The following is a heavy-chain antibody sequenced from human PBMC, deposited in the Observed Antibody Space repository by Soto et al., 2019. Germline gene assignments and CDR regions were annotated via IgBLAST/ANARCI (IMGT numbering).Heavy chain of an antibody. V-gene: IGHV1-24*01. CDR1: GYTLTELS. J-gene: IGHJ3*02. CDR2: FDPEDGET. Sequence: ASVKVSCEVSGYTLTELSMHWVRQAPGKELEWMGGFDPEDGETIYAQKFQGRVTMTEDTSTDTAYMELSSLRSEDMAVYYCATGLRYGYDSFWGSYRYPQVHAFDIWGQGTMVTVSS. D-gene: IGHD3-16*02. CDR3: ATGLRYGYDSFWGSYRYPQVHAFDI.